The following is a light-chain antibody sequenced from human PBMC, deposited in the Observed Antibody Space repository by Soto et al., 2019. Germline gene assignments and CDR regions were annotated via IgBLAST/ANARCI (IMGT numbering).Light chain of an antibody. CDR1: QSVSSY. V-gene: IGKV3-11*01. J-gene: IGKJ5*01. CDR3: QQRSNWPPEVT. CDR2: DAS. Sequence: EIVMTQSPATLSVSPGERATLSCRASQSVSSYLAWYQQKPGQAPRLLIYDASNRATGIPARFSGSGSGTDFTLTISRLEPEDFAVYYCQQRSNWPPEVTFGQGTRREIK.